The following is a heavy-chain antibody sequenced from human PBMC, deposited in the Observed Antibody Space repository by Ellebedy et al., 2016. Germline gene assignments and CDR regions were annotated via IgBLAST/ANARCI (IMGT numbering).Heavy chain of an antibody. Sequence: VSVKVSCKGSGYSFTSYWISWVRQMPGKGLEWMGRIDPSDSYTNYSPSFQGHVTISADKSISTAYLQWSSLKASDTAMYYCARQGVGGSYYGLDYWGQGTLVTVSS. D-gene: IGHD1-26*01. CDR2: IDPSDSYT. CDR1: GYSFTSYW. V-gene: IGHV5-10-1*01. J-gene: IGHJ4*02. CDR3: ARQGVGGSYYGLDY.